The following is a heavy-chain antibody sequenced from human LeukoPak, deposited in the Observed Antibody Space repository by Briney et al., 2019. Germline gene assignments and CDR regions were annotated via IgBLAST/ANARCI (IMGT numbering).Heavy chain of an antibody. CDR1: GFTFSSYP. J-gene: IGHJ2*01. CDR2: ISPSGST. V-gene: IGHV3-48*01. Sequence: GGSLRLSCAASGFTFSSYPMNWVRQAPGKGLEWVSHISPSGSTYYADSVKGRFTISRDNAKTSLYLQMNSLRAEDTAVYYCARRTVTRDWYFDLWGRGTLVTVSS. CDR3: ARRTVTRDWYFDL. D-gene: IGHD4-17*01.